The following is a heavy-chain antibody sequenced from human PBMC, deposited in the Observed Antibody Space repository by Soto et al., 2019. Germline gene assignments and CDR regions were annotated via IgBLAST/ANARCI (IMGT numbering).Heavy chain of an antibody. V-gene: IGHV6-1*01. J-gene: IGHJ4*02. CDR3: AREPKLDSSSWTGYYFDY. Sequence: SQTLSLTCAISGDSVSSNSAAWNWIRQSPSRGLEWLGRTYYRSKWYNDYALSVRSRITINPDTSKSQFSLRLKSVTPEDTAVYYCAREPKLDSSSWTGYYFDYWGQGTLVPVYS. CDR2: TYYRSKWYN. CDR1: GDSVSSNSAA. D-gene: IGHD6-13*01.